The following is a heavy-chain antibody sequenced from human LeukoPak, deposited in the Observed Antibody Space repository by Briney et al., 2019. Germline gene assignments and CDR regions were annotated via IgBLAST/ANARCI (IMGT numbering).Heavy chain of an antibody. V-gene: IGHV4-30-4*01. CDR1: GGSISSGDYY. Sequence: SETLSLTCTVSGGSISSGDYYWSWIRQPPGKGLEWIAYMYQSGSTYYNPSLKSRVTMSADTSKNQLSLQLSSVTAADTAVYYCARPYYYDSRIDPWGQGILVTVSS. CDR3: ARPYYYDSRIDP. CDR2: MYQSGST. D-gene: IGHD3-22*01. J-gene: IGHJ5*02.